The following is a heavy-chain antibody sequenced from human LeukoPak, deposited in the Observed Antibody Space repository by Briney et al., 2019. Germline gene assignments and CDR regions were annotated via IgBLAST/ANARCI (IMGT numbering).Heavy chain of an antibody. D-gene: IGHD3-10*01. Sequence: PGGSLRLSCAASGFTFSNYWMNWVRQAPGKGLVWVSRINRDGSFTSYADSVKGRFTISRDNTKNTLYLQMNSLRVEDTAMYYCATGYGSGSFTPFDPWGQGTLVTVSS. CDR1: GFTFSNYW. CDR3: ATGYGSGSFTPFDP. CDR2: INRDGSFT. J-gene: IGHJ5*02. V-gene: IGHV3-74*01.